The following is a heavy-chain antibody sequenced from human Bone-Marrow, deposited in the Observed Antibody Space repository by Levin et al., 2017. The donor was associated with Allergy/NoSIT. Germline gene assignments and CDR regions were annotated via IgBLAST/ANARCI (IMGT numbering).Heavy chain of an antibody. Sequence: SETLSLTCTVSGTSISIGDYYWGWIRQPPGKGLEWVGYIYHSGSTYYNPSLESRLSMSVDTSKNQFFLRLNSVTAGDTAVYYCARVNGDNSSPTYYYYYGMDVWGQGTTVTVSS. CDR3: ARVNGDNSSPTYYYYYGMDV. CDR1: GTSISIGDYY. CDR2: IYHSGST. J-gene: IGHJ6*02. D-gene: IGHD4-17*01. V-gene: IGHV4-30-4*01.